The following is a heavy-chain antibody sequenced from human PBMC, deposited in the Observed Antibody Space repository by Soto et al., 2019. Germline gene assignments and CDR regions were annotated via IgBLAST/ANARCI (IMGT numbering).Heavy chain of an antibody. CDR3: AKDRRRWELLHYFDY. CDR2: ISGSGGST. V-gene: IGHV3-23*01. J-gene: IGHJ4*02. D-gene: IGHD1-26*01. CDR1: GFTFSSYA. Sequence: EVQLLESGGGLVQPGGSLRLSCAASGFTFSSYAMSWVRQAPGKGLEWVSAISGSGGSTYYADSVKGRFTISRDNSXXTLYLQMNSLRAEDTAVYYCAKDRRRWELLHYFDYWGQGTLVTVSS.